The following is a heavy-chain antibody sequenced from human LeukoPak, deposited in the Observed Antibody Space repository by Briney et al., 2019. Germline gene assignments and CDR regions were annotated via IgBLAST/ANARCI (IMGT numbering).Heavy chain of an antibody. CDR3: TRDLIAVAGTGTYYFDY. V-gene: IGHV3-49*03. Sequence: GGSLRLSCTASGFTFGDYAMSWFRQAPGKGLEWVGFIRSKAYGGTTEYAASVKGRFTISRDDSKSIAYLQMNSLKTEDTAVYYCTRDLIAVAGTGTYYFDYWGQGTLVTVSS. J-gene: IGHJ4*02. D-gene: IGHD6-19*01. CDR1: GFTFGDYA. CDR2: IRSKAYGGTT.